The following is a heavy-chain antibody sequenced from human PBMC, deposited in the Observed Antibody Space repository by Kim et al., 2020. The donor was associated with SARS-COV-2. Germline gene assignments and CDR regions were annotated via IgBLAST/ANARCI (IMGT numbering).Heavy chain of an antibody. CDR1: GFTFSSYW. J-gene: IGHJ4*02. CDR2: IKQDGSEK. V-gene: IGHV3-7*01. Sequence: GGSLRLSCAASGFTFSSYWMSWVRQAPGKGLEWVANIKQDGSEKYYVDSVKGRFTISRDNAKNSLYLQMNSLRAEDTAVYYCARVGAYASSGTAMVFFSYWGQGTLVTVSS. D-gene: IGHD5-18*01. CDR3: ARVGAYASSGTAMVFFSY.